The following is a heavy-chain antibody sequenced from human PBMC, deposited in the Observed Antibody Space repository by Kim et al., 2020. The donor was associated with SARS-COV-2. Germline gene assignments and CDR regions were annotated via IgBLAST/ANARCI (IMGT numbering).Heavy chain of an antibody. CDR2: ISSSGSNT. CDR1: GFSFSDYY. CDR3: ARDGDDGDDGMDV. V-gene: IGHV3-11*06. J-gene: IGHJ6*02. D-gene: IGHD2-21*02. Sequence: GGSLRLSCAASGFSFSDYYMNWIRQAPGKGLEWVAHISSSGSNTNEADSVKGRFFISRDNAKSSVYLQMSGLRAEDTALYFCARDGDDGDDGMDVWGQGTTVTVSS.